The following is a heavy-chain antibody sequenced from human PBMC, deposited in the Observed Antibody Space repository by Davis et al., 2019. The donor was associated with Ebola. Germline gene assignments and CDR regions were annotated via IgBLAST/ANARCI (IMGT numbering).Heavy chain of an antibody. D-gene: IGHD3-10*01. Sequence: GGSLRLSCAASGFTFSSYGMHWVRQAPGKGLEWVAVIWYDGSNKYYAGSVKGRFTISRDNSKNTLYLQMNSLRAEDTAVYYCARDLTMVQGVIDYWGQGTLVTVSS. CDR3: ARDLTMVQGVIDY. V-gene: IGHV3-33*01. CDR2: IWYDGSNK. CDR1: GFTFSSYG. J-gene: IGHJ4*02.